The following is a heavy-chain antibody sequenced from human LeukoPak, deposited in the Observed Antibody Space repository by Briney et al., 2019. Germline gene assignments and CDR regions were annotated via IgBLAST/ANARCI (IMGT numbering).Heavy chain of an antibody. D-gene: IGHD1-26*01. CDR3: ATKSAGHQVGAIWFDP. V-gene: IGHV1-24*01. Sequence: ASVKVSCKVSGYTLTELSMHWVRQAPGKGGEGMGGFDPEDGETIYAQKFQGRVTMTEDTSTDTAYMELSSLRSEDTAVYYCATKSAGHQVGAIWFDPWGQGTLVTGPS. CDR1: GYTLTELS. CDR2: FDPEDGET. J-gene: IGHJ5*02.